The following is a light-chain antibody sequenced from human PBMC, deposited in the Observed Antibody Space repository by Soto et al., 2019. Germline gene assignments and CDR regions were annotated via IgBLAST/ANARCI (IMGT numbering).Light chain of an antibody. J-gene: IGKJ4*01. CDR2: AAS. V-gene: IGKV1-9*01. CDR1: QGISSY. Sequence: IQLTQSPSFLSASEGDRVTLTCRASQGISSYLAWYQQKPGKAPKLLIYAASTLQSGVPSRFSGSGSGTEFTLTISSLQPEDFATYYCQQLNSYPLTFGGGTKVDIK. CDR3: QQLNSYPLT.